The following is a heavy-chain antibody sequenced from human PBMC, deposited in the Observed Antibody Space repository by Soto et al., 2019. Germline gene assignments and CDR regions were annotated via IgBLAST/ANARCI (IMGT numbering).Heavy chain of an antibody. CDR2: IYYSGST. D-gene: IGHD6-19*01. J-gene: IGHJ4*02. CDR1: GGSISSYY. V-gene: IGHV4-59*01. Sequence: QVQLQESGPGLVKPSETLSLTCTVSGGSISSYYWSWIRQPPGKGLEWIGYIYYSGSTNYNPSLKSRVTISVDTSKNQFSLKLSSVTAADTAMYYCAREVPLYSSGSDYWGQGTLVTVSS. CDR3: AREVPLYSSGSDY.